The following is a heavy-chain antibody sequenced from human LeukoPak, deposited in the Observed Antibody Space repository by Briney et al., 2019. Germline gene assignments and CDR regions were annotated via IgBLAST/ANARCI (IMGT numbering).Heavy chain of an antibody. V-gene: IGHV3-48*04. Sequence: GGSLRISCKASGFSFSNYYMNWVRQAPGKGLEWLSHINGRGGIINYADSVKGRFTISRDNAKDSLYLQMNSLRAEDTAVYYCAREPITTTSQEFDYWGQGTLVTVSS. CDR3: AREPITTTSQEFDY. D-gene: IGHD1-26*01. CDR2: INGRGGII. CDR1: GFSFSNYY. J-gene: IGHJ4*02.